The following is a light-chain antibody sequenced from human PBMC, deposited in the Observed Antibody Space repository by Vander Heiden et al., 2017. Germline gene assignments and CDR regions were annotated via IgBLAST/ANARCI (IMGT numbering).Light chain of an antibody. V-gene: IGLV1-51*01. Sequence: ASGQRVTISCSGSTSNIEGNSVSWYQQVPGTVPKLLIYDNDKRPSGIPDRFSGSKSATSATLVITRLQTGDEANYYCGTWDSSLSVVVFGGETRLTVL. CDR2: DND. CDR3: GTWDSSLSVVV. J-gene: IGLJ2*01. CDR1: TSNIEGNS.